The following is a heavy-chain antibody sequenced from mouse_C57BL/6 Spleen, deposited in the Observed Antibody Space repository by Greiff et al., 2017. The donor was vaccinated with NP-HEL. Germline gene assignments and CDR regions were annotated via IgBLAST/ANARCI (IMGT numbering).Heavy chain of an antibody. CDR3: ANYDGAWFAY. CDR2: IDPSDSYT. J-gene: IGHJ3*01. Sequence: QVQLQQPGAELVRPGTSVKLSCKASGYTFTSYWMHWVKQRPGQGLEWIGVIDPSDSYTNYNQKFKGKATLTVDTSSSTAYMQLSSLTSEDSAVYYCANYDGAWFAYWGQGTLVTVSA. V-gene: IGHV1-59*01. D-gene: IGHD2-4*01. CDR1: GYTFTSYW.